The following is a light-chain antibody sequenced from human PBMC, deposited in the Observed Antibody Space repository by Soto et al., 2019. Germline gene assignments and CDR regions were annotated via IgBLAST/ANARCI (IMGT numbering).Light chain of an antibody. V-gene: IGLV2-23*02. Sequence: QSALTQPASVSGSPRQSIAISCTGTSSDVGSYNLVSWYQHHPGKAPKLMIYEVTKRPSGVSDRFFASKSGNTASLTISGLQAEDEADYFCCSYAGGSTPWVFGGGTQLTVL. CDR1: SSDVGSYNL. CDR3: CSYAGGSTPWV. CDR2: EVT. J-gene: IGLJ3*02.